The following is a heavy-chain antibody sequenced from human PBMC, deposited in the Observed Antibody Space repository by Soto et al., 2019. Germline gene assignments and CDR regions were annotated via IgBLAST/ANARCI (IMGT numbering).Heavy chain of an antibody. CDR2: INPNSGGT. D-gene: IGHD2-2*01. J-gene: IGHJ6*02. V-gene: IGHV1-2*04. Sequence: VASVKVSCKASGYTFTGYYMHWVRQAPGQGLEWMGWINPNSGGTNYAQKFQGWVTMTRDTSISTAYMELSRLRSDDTAVYYCARVRISTRDYYYYGMDVWGQGTTVTVSS. CDR1: GYTFTGYY. CDR3: ARVRISTRDYYYYGMDV.